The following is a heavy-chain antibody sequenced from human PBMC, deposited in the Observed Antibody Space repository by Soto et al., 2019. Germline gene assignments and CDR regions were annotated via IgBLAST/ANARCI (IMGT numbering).Heavy chain of an antibody. D-gene: IGHD2-15*01. CDR2: IVGSGSST. Sequence: EVHLLESGGGLVQPGGSLRLSCTASGFTFSSYAMSWVRQAPGKGLEWVSGIVGSGSSTYYADSVKGRFTISRDNSKNSVSLQMNSLRADETDLYYCAKAAGDCSGGSCYSNQGDYWGQGTLVTVSS. J-gene: IGHJ4*02. V-gene: IGHV3-23*01. CDR3: AKAAGDCSGGSCYSNQGDY. CDR1: GFTFSSYA.